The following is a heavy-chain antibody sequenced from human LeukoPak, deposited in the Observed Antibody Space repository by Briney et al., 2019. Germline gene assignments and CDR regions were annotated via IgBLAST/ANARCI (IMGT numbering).Heavy chain of an antibody. D-gene: IGHD3-10*01. J-gene: IGHJ4*02. CDR2: ISGSGGST. CDR3: AKDVVSGSGSSSDYFDY. V-gene: IGHV3-23*01. Sequence: GGSLRLSCAASGFTFSSYAMSWVRQAPGKGPEWVSGISGSGGSTYYADSVKGRFTISRDNSKNTLYLQMNSLRAEDTALYYCAKDVVSGSGSSSDYFDYWGQGTLVTVSS. CDR1: GFTFSSYA.